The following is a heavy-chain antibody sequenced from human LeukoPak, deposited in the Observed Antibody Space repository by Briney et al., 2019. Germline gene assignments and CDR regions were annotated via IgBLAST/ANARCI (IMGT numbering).Heavy chain of an antibody. CDR3: AKEDYCSGGSCYWLAFDF. CDR1: GFIFSNFA. Sequence: QPGGSLRLPCAASGFIFSNFAMSWVRQAPGKGPAWVSTIRGSGGHTYYTDSVKGRFTISRDNFKNTLYLQMNSLRAEDTAVYYCAKEDYCSGGSCYWLAFDFWGQGTMVTVSS. CDR2: IRGSGGHT. V-gene: IGHV3-23*01. D-gene: IGHD2-15*01. J-gene: IGHJ3*01.